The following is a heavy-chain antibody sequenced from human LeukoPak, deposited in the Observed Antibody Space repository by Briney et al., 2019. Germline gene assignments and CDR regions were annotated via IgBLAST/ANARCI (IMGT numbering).Heavy chain of an antibody. CDR1: GGTFSSYA. J-gene: IGHJ3*02. CDR3: ARPVPYSSSALNAFDI. Sequence: ASVKVSCKASGGTFSSYAISWVRQAPGQGLEWMGGIIPIFGTANYAQKFQGRVTITADESTSTAYMELSSLRSEDTAVYYCARPVPYSSSALNAFDIWXQGTMVTVSS. D-gene: IGHD6-6*01. CDR2: IIPIFGTA. V-gene: IGHV1-69*13.